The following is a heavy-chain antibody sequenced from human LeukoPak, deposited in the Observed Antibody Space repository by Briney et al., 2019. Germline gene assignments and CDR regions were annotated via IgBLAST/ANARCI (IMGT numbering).Heavy chain of an antibody. J-gene: IGHJ4*02. Sequence: PGGSLRLSCAASGFTFDDYGMSWVRQAPGKGLEWVSGINWNGGSTGYADSVKGRFTISRDNAKNSLYLQMSSLRAEDTALYYCARSDGSGSYSFRGYFDYWGQGTLVTVSS. CDR1: GFTFDDYG. V-gene: IGHV3-20*04. D-gene: IGHD3-10*01. CDR3: ARSDGSGSYSFRGYFDY. CDR2: INWNGGST.